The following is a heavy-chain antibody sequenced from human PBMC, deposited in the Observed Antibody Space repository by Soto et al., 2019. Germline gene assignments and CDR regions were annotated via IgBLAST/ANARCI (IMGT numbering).Heavy chain of an antibody. CDR3: AKDKVVVAATPLGPFDY. J-gene: IGHJ4*02. V-gene: IGHV3-30*18. Sequence: QVQLVESEGGVVQPGRSLRLSCAASGFTFSSYGMHWVRQAPGKGLEWVAVISYDGSNKYYADSVKGRFTISRDNSKNTLYLQMNSLRAEDTAVYYCAKDKVVVAATPLGPFDYWGQGTLVTVSS. D-gene: IGHD2-15*01. CDR2: ISYDGSNK. CDR1: GFTFSSYG.